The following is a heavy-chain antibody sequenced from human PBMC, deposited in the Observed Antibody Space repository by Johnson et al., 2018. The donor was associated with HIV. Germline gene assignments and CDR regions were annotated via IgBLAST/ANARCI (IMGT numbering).Heavy chain of an antibody. V-gene: IGHV3-30-3*01. Sequence: VQLLESGGGVVQPGRSLRLSCAASGFTFSSYAMHWVRQAPGKGLEWVSVISYDGSNNYYADSVKGRFTISRDNSKNTLYLQMHGLRAEDTAVYYCAREGPGAYYDSSGDAFDIWGQGTTVTVSS. CDR1: GFTFSSYA. D-gene: IGHD3-22*01. CDR3: AREGPGAYYDSSGDAFDI. J-gene: IGHJ3*02. CDR2: ISYDGSNN.